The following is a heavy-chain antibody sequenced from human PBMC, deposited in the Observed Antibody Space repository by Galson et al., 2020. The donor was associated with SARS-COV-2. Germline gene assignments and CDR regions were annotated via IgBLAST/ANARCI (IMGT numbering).Heavy chain of an antibody. V-gene: IGHV4-59*01. J-gene: IGHJ5*02. Sequence: SETLSLTCTVAGASISNNYWSWIRRPPGKGLEWIGYIYSSGHTNYNPSRKSRVTISVDTSKNQCSLNLNSVTAADTALYYWARGGGYCSGGSWYWFDPWGQGALVTVSS. D-gene: IGHD2-15*01. CDR2: IYSSGHT. CDR1: GASISNNY. CDR3: ARGGGYCSGGSWYWFDP.